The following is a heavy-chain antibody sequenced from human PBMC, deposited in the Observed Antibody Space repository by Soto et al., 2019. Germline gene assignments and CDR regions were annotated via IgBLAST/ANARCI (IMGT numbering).Heavy chain of an antibody. D-gene: IGHD3-3*01. CDR1: GGSISSYY. Sequence: PSETLSLTCTVSGGSISSYYWIWIRQPPGKGLEWIGYIYYSGSTNYNPSLKSRVTISVDTSKNQFSLKLSSVTAADTAVYYCARDMYDFWSGPDYYYYGMDVWGQGTTVTVSS. V-gene: IGHV4-59*01. J-gene: IGHJ6*02. CDR3: ARDMYDFWSGPDYYYYGMDV. CDR2: IYYSGST.